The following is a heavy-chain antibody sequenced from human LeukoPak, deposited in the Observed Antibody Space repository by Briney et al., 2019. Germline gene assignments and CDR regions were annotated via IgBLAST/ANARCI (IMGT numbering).Heavy chain of an antibody. D-gene: IGHD5-12*01. CDR1: GFSFSNYA. J-gene: IGHJ4*02. CDR3: AKGAYDYVELGYFDY. CDR2: IVSSSGST. Sequence: GGSLRLSCAASGFSFSNYAMSWVRQAPGKGLEWASLIVSSSGSTFYADSVKGRFTISRDNSKNTLYLQMNSLRAEDTAVYYCAKGAYDYVELGYFDYWGQGTLVTVSS. V-gene: IGHV3-23*01.